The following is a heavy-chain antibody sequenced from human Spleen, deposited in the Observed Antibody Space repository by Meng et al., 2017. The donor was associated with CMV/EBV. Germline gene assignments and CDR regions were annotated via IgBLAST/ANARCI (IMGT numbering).Heavy chain of an antibody. D-gene: IGHD3-10*01. CDR2: MNPNSGNT. Sequence: SGYTFTSYDINWVRQATGQGLEWMGWMNPNSGNTAYAPKFQGSLTMTRNTSINTAYMDLSSLRSEDTAIYYCTRGRGSTHKGNWFDPWGQGTLVTVSS. CDR1: GYTFTSYD. V-gene: IGHV1-8*01. J-gene: IGHJ5*02. CDR3: TRGRGSTHKGNWFDP.